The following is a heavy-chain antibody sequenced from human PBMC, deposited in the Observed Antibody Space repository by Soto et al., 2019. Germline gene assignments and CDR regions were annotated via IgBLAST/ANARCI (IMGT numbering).Heavy chain of an antibody. J-gene: IGHJ4*02. CDR2: INPILSMS. CDR1: GDTFSFYT. V-gene: IGHV1-69*02. D-gene: IGHD3-10*01. CDR3: ATSYGSGYRASDY. Sequence: QVQLVQSGAEVKKPGSSVKVSCKASGDTFSFYTINWVRQAPGLGLEWVGRINPILSMSNYAQKFQGRVTMTADKSTSTAYMELRSLRSEDTAMYYCATSYGSGYRASDYWGQGALVTVSS.